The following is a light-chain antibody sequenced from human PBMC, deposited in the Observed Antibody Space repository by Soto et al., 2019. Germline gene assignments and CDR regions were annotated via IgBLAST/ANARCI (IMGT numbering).Light chain of an antibody. V-gene: IGKV3D-15*01. J-gene: IGKJ2*01. CDR3: QQYSSWYT. Sequence: VVMTQSPATLSVSPGERVTLSCRASQTIANNYVAWYQQKPGQAPRLLIHGASGRAAGTPDRFSGSGSGTEFTLTISSLQSGDLAVYYCQQYSSWYTFGQGTKLEIK. CDR2: GAS. CDR1: QTIANN.